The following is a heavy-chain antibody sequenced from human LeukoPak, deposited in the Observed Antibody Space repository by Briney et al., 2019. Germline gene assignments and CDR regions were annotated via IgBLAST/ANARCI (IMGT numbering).Heavy chain of an antibody. Sequence: SETPSLTCTLSGASLSKHYLIWTWQPPGKGLEWIAYISYRGSTTYNPSLKSRVTISLDTSKNQFSLNLNSLTAADTAVYYCPTCIGNSRGPRFYPWGEGTLVTVSS. CDR2: ISYRGST. CDR3: PTCIGNSRGPRFYP. D-gene: IGHD3-22*01. V-gene: IGHV4-59*11. CDR1: GASLSKHY. J-gene: IGHJ5*02.